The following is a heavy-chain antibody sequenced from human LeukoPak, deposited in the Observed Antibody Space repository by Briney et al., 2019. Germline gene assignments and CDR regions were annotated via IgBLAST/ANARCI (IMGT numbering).Heavy chain of an antibody. D-gene: IGHD1-26*01. V-gene: IGHV3-74*01. CDR3: AIVVGAGAQD. J-gene: IGHJ4*02. CDR1: GSTFSSYW. CDR2: INSDGSST. Sequence: PGGSLRLSCAASGSTFSSYWMHWVRPAPGKGLVWVSRINSDGSSTSYADSVKGRFTISRDNAKNTLYLQMNSLRAEDTAVYYCAIVVGAGAQDWGQGTLVTVSS.